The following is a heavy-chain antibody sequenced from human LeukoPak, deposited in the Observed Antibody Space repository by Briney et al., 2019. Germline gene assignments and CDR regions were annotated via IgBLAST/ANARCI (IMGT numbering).Heavy chain of an antibody. CDR3: ARDPTTDIVVVPAAIAIPHYYYYYGMDV. D-gene: IGHD2-2*01. Sequence: ASVKVSCKASGYTFTSYGISWVRQAPGQGLEWMGWISAYNGNTNYAQKLQGRVTMTTDTSTSTAYMELRSLRSDDTAVYYCARDPTTDIVVVPAAIAIPHYYYYYGMDVWGQGTTVTVSS. CDR1: GYTFTSYG. V-gene: IGHV1-18*01. CDR2: ISAYNGNT. J-gene: IGHJ6*02.